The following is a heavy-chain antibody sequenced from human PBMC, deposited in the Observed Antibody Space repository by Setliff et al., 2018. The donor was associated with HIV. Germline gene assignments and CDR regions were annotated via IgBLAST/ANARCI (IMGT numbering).Heavy chain of an antibody. V-gene: IGHV4-39*01. J-gene: IGHJ5*02. CDR2: IYHTGRT. CDR3: ASRIYYYDESRVLREEGFVP. D-gene: IGHD3-22*01. CDR1: GGSIDNNKYY. Sequence: PSETLSLTCSVSGGSIDNNKYYWTWIRQPPGKGLEWTGSIYHTGRTHYNRSLESRLTISIDTSKNQFSLKLTSVTAADTAMYYCASRIYYYDESRVLREEGFVPWGQGTLVTVSS.